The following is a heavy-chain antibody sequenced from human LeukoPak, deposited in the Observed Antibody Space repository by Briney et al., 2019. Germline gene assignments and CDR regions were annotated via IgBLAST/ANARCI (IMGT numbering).Heavy chain of an antibody. J-gene: IGHJ5*02. CDR3: AREYCSSTSCYGWFDP. D-gene: IGHD2-2*01. CDR1: GGSFSGYY. Sequence: PSETLSLTCAVYGGSFSGYYWNWIRQPPGKGLEWIGEINHSGSTNYNPSLKSRVTISVDTSKNQFSLKLSSVTAADTAVYYCAREYCSSTSCYGWFDPWGQGTLVTVSS. V-gene: IGHV4-34*01. CDR2: INHSGST.